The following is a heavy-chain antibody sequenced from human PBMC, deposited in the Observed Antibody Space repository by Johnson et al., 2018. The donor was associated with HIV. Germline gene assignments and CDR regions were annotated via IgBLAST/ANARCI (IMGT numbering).Heavy chain of an antibody. V-gene: IGHV3-23*04. CDR2: ISGSGGST. Sequence: VQLVESGGGVVQPGRSLRLSCAASGFTFSSNPMHWVRQAPGKGLEWVSAISGSGGSTYYADSVKGRFTISRDNSKNTLYLQMNSLRAEDTAVYYCAKVTLGIGAFDIWGQGTMVTVSS. CDR1: GFTFSSNP. CDR3: AKVTLGIGAFDI. J-gene: IGHJ3*02. D-gene: IGHD7-27*01.